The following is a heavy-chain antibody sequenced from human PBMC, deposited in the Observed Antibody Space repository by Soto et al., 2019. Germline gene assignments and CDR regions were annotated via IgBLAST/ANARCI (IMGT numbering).Heavy chain of an antibody. J-gene: IGHJ6*02. V-gene: IGHV4-31*03. Sequence: QVQLQESGPGLVKPSQTLSLTCTVSGGSISSGGYYWSWIRQHPGKGLEWIGYIYYSGSTYYNPSLKRRVTISVDTSKNQCALKLSSVTAADTAVYYCALTRGGNDYYYGMDVWGQGTTVTVCS. D-gene: IGHD1-1*01. CDR3: ALTRGGNDYYYGMDV. CDR2: IYYSGST. CDR1: GGSISSGGYY.